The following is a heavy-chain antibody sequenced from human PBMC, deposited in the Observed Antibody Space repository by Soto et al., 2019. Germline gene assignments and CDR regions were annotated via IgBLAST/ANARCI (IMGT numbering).Heavy chain of an antibody. CDR2: INVGNGNT. Sequence: ASVKVSFKASGYTSTNYAVHWVRQAPGQGLHRMGWINVGNGNTKSSQKFQGRVTFSRDTSASTAYMEVSSLTSEDTAVYYCTSDNKGLADYCG. V-gene: IGHV1-3*01. J-gene: IGHJ4*01. CDR1: GYTSTNYA. CDR3: TSDNKGLADY.